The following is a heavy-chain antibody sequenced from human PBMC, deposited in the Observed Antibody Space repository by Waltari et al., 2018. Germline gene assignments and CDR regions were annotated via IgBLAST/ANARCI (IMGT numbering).Heavy chain of an antibody. J-gene: IGHJ6*02. V-gene: IGHV6-1*01. Sequence: QVQLQQSGPGLVKPSQTLSLTCALSGDSVSSHRSAWHLIRQSPSRGLEWLGRTYYRSKWYNDYAVSMKSRITINPDTSKNQFSLQLNSVTPEDTAVYYCARAFMAARHGMDVWGQGTTVTVSS. D-gene: IGHD6-19*01. CDR2: TYYRSKWYN. CDR3: ARAFMAARHGMDV. CDR1: GDSVSSHRSA.